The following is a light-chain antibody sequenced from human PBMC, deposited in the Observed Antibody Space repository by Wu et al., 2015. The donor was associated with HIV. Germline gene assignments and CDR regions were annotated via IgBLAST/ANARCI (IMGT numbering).Light chain of an antibody. CDR1: QSISSW. CDR2: KAS. V-gene: IGKV1-5*03. CDR3: QQYNSFSPYT. J-gene: IGKJ2*01. Sequence: DIQMTQSPSTLSASVGDRVTITCRASQSISSWLARYQQKPGKAPKLLIYKASNLESGVPSRFSGSGSGTEFTLTISSLQPDDFATYYCQQYNSFSPYTFGQGTKLEIK.